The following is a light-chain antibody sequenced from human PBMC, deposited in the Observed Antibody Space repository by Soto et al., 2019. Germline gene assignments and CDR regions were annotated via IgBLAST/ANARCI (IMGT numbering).Light chain of an antibody. CDR3: MQARQSPWT. Sequence: DIVMTQTPLSSPVTLGQAASISCRSSQSLVHNDGNTYLSWFQQRPGQPPSLLIYKVFDRFSGVPDIFSGSGAGTDFTLTISRVEAEDVGVYYCMQARQSPWTFGQGTKVEIK. CDR1: QSLVHNDGNTY. J-gene: IGKJ1*01. V-gene: IGKV2-24*01. CDR2: KVF.